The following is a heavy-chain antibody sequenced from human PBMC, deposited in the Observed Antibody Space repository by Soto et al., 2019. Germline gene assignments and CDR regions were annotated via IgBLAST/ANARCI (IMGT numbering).Heavy chain of an antibody. CDR2: INHSGST. Sequence: PSETLSLTCAVYGGSFSGYYWSWIRQPPGKGLEWIGEINHSGSTNYNPSLKSRVTISVDTSKNQFSLKLSSVTAADTAVYYCARGPIVVVPAAYCGYAPSSGMDVWGQGTTVTVSS. D-gene: IGHD2-2*01. CDR3: ARGPIVVVPAAYCGYAPSSGMDV. V-gene: IGHV4-34*01. CDR1: GGSFSGYY. J-gene: IGHJ6*02.